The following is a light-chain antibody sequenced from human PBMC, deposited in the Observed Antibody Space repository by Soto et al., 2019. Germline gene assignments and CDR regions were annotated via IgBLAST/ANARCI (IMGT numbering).Light chain of an antibody. CDR2: DAS. CDR1: QSISTW. V-gene: IGKV1-5*01. Sequence: DIQMTQSPSTQSASVGDRVTITCRASQSISTWLAWYQQKPGKAPKLLIYDASSLESGIPARFSGSGSGTEFTPTISSLQPDDLASYYCQQYNSYPMYTFGQGTRLEIK. J-gene: IGKJ5*01. CDR3: QQYNSYPMYT.